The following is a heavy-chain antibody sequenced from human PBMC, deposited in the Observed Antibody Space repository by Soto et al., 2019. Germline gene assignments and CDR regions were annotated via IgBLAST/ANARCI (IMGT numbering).Heavy chain of an antibody. CDR2: NYQNGST. Sequence: SETLSLTCAVSGGSISSGGYSWSWIRQPPGKGLEWNGYNYQNGSTYYNPSLKSRVTISVDSSKNQFSLKLSSVTAADTAVYYCASSHAGAHITAAVHWGQGTLVTVSS. D-gene: IGHD6-13*01. J-gene: IGHJ4*02. CDR3: ASSHAGAHITAAVH. CDR1: GGSISSGGYS. V-gene: IGHV4-30-2*01.